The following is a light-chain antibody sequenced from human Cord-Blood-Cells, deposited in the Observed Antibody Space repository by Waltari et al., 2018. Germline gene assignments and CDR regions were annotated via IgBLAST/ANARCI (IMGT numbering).Light chain of an antibody. CDR2: DVS. CDR3: SSYTSSSHAV. Sequence: QSALPQPASVSGSPGQSITISCPGTSSEVGGYNYVSWYQQHPGKAPKLMIYDVSNRPSGVSNRFSGSKSGNTASLTISGLQAEDEADYYCSSYTSSSHAVFGGGTQLTVL. V-gene: IGLV2-14*01. J-gene: IGLJ7*01. CDR1: SSEVGGYNY.